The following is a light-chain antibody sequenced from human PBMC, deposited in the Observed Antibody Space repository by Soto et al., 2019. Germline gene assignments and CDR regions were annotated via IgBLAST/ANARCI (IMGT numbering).Light chain of an antibody. CDR3: QQYGSSVYT. Sequence: EIVLTQSPGTLSLSPGERATLSCRASQSFSSSYLAWYQQKPGQAPRLLIYGASSRATGIPDRFSGSGSGTDFTLTISTLEPEDCAVYYCQQYGSSVYTFGQGTKLEIK. V-gene: IGKV3-20*01. J-gene: IGKJ2*01. CDR2: GAS. CDR1: QSFSSSY.